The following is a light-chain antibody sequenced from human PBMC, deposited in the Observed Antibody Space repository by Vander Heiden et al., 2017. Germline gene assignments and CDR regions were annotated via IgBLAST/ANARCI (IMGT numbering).Light chain of an antibody. V-gene: IGLV7-43*01. J-gene: IGLJ3*02. CDR1: TGTVISGNH. Sequence: QTVVTQEPSLPVSPGGTVTLTCGSSTGTVISGNHPNWFQQKPGQVPRTLIYSTSIKHSWTPARFSGSLLGGQAALTLSGVQPEDEADYYCLLNYGGGWVFGGGTKLTV. CDR3: LLNYGGGWV. CDR2: STS.